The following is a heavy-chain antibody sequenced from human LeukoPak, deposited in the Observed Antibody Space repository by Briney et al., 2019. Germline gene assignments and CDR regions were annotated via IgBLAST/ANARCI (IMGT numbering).Heavy chain of an antibody. CDR1: GFTFSSYG. J-gene: IGHJ4*02. V-gene: IGHV3-30*02. Sequence: GGSLRLSCAASGFTFSSYGMHWVRQAPGKGLEWVAFIRYDGSNKYYADSVKGRFTISRDNSKNTLYLQMNSLRAEDTAVYYCAKGAQPVGSTKYYFEYWGQGTLVTVSS. CDR3: AKGAQPVGSTKYYFEY. CDR2: IRYDGSNK. D-gene: IGHD1-26*01.